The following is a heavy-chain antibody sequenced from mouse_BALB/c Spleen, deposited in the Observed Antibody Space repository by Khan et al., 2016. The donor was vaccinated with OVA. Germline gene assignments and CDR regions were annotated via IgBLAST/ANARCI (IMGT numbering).Heavy chain of an antibody. V-gene: IGHV1S81*02. CDR1: GYTFTSYY. CDR2: INPSNGGT. Sequence: QVQLQQSGAELVKPGASVRLSCKASGYTFTSYYLYWVKQRPGQGLEWIGDINPSNGGTNFNEKFKSKDTLTVDKSSSTAYMRLSSLTSEDSAVYYCTRSGYGTFAYWGQGTLVTVSA. D-gene: IGHD2-1*01. CDR3: TRSGYGTFAY. J-gene: IGHJ3*01.